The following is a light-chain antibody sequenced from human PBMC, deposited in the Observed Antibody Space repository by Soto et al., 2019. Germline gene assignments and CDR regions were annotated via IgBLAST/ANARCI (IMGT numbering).Light chain of an antibody. Sequence: QSALTQPASVSGSPGQSITISCTGTSSDVGGYNSVSWYRQDPGKAPKLIIYDVTYRPSGVSNRFSGSKPGNTASLTISGLQSEDEADYHCSSFTSSITYVFGTGTQLTVL. CDR2: DVT. CDR1: SSDVGGYNS. V-gene: IGLV2-14*01. J-gene: IGLJ1*01. CDR3: SSFTSSITYV.